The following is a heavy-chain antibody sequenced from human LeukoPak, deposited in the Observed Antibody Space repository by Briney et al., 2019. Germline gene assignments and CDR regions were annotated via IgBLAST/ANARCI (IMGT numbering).Heavy chain of an antibody. Sequence: GGSLRLSCAASGFTVSSNYMSWVRQAPGKGLEWVSVIYSGGSTYYADSVKGRFTISRDNSKNTLYLQMNSLRAEDTAVYYCARESGYSYGAALDYWGQGTLVTVSS. D-gene: IGHD5-18*01. CDR2: IYSGGST. V-gene: IGHV3-53*01. J-gene: IGHJ4*02. CDR3: ARESGYSYGAALDY. CDR1: GFTVSSNY.